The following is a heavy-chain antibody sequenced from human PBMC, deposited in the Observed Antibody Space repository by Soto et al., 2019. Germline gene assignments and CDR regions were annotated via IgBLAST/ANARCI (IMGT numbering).Heavy chain of an antibody. CDR2: IYPGDSDT. V-gene: IGHV5-51*01. CDR1: GYSFTSYW. D-gene: IGHD1-26*01. CDR3: ATLRDVSSGSSYGMDV. Sequence: PGESLKISCKGSGYSFTSYWISWVRQMPGKGLEWMGIIYPGDSDTRYSPSFQGQVTISADKSISTAYLQWSSLKASDTAMYYCATLRDVSSGSSYGMDVWGQGTTVTVSS. J-gene: IGHJ6*02.